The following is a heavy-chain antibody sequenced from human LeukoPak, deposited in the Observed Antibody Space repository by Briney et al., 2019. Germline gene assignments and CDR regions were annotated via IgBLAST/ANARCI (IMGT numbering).Heavy chain of an antibody. CDR2: ISSSSSYI. Sequence: GGSLRLSCAASGFTFSSYSMNWVRQATGKGLEWVSSISSSSSYIYYADSVKGRFTISRDNAKNSLYLQMNSLRAEDTAVYYCARDVGDGYNHQEIDYWGQGTLVTVSS. J-gene: IGHJ4*02. D-gene: IGHD5-24*01. CDR1: GFTFSSYS. V-gene: IGHV3-21*01. CDR3: ARDVGDGYNHQEIDY.